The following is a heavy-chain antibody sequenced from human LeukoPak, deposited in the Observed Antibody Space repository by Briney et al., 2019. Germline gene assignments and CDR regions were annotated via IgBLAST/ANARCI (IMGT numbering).Heavy chain of an antibody. D-gene: IGHD3-10*01. CDR3: ARPNSGNWFDP. CDR1: GFTFSSYA. J-gene: IGHJ5*02. Sequence: GSLRLSCAASGFTFSSYAMHWVRQAPGKGLVWVSHINSDGSTTNYADSVKGRFTISRDNAKNTLYLQVNSLRAEDTAVYYCARPNSGNWFDPWGQGTLVTVSS. CDR2: INSDGSTT. V-gene: IGHV3-74*01.